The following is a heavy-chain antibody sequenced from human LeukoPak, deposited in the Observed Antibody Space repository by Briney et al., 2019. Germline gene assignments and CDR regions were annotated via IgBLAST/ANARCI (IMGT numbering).Heavy chain of an antibody. D-gene: IGHD6-19*01. CDR3: ARVLPYSSGWGVDY. V-gene: IGHV4-59*01. CDR2: IYYTGST. Sequence: SETLSLTCTASGGSIRSYYWSWIRQPPGKGLEWIGYIYYTGSTNYNPSLKSRVTISVDTSKNQFSLNLISVTAADTAVYYCARVLPYSSGWGVDYWGQGALVTVSS. CDR1: GGSIRSYY. J-gene: IGHJ4*02.